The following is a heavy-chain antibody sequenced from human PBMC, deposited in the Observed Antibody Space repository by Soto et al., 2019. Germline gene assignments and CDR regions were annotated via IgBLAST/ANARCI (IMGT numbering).Heavy chain of an antibody. CDR1: GGSISSSSYY. CDR3: ARAPGDSSGWYNY. D-gene: IGHD6-19*01. CDR2: IYYSGST. J-gene: IGHJ4*02. Sequence: AETLSLTCTVSGGSISSSSYYWGWIRQPPGKGLEWIGSIYYSGSTYYNPSLKSRVTISVDTSKNQFSLKLSSVTAADTAVYYCARAPGDSSGWYNYWGQGTLVTVSS. V-gene: IGHV4-39*01.